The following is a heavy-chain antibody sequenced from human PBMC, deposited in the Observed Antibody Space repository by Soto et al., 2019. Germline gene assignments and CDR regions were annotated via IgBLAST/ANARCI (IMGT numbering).Heavy chain of an antibody. CDR3: AIQEADFRFDP. CDR2: FDPEDGET. D-gene: IGHD3-3*01. CDR1: GYTLTGLS. Sequence: ASVKVSCKGSGYTLTGLSMHWGRQAPGKGLEWMGGFDPEDGETIYAQKFQGRVTMTEDTSTDTAYMELSSLRSEDTAVYYCAIQEADFRFDPWGQGTLVTVSS. J-gene: IGHJ5*02. V-gene: IGHV1-24*01.